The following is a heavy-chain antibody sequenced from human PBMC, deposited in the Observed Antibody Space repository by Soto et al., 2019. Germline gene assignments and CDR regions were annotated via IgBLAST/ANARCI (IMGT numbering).Heavy chain of an antibody. Sequence: GGSLRLPWAASGVTLSSYWMSWVRQAPGKGMEWVANIKQDGSEKYYVDSVKGRFTISRDNAKNSLYLQMNSLRAEDTAVYYCARDPPGDYFDYSGQGTLVTVSS. D-gene: IGHD4-17*01. J-gene: IGHJ4*02. V-gene: IGHV3-7*01. CDR1: GVTLSSYW. CDR3: ARDPPGDYFDY. CDR2: IKQDGSEK.